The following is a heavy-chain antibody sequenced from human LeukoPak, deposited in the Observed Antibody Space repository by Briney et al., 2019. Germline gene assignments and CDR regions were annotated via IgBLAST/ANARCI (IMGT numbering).Heavy chain of an antibody. J-gene: IGHJ3*02. Sequence: GGSLRLSCAASGFTFSSYEMNWVRQAPGKGLEWVSYITRSGSTIYYADSVKGRSTISRDNAKNSLYLQMNSLRAEDTAVYYCARDKTPYCGGECFAFDIWGQGTMVTVSS. D-gene: IGHD2-21*01. CDR1: GFTFSSYE. CDR2: ITRSGSTI. V-gene: IGHV3-48*03. CDR3: ARDKTPYCGGECFAFDI.